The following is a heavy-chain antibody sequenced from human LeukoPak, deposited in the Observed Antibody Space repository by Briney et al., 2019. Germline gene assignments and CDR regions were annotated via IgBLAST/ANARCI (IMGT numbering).Heavy chain of an antibody. CDR2: ISSSCSTM. Sequence: GGSLRLSCAASGFTFSSSYMSWIRQAPGKGLEWVSYISSSCSTMYYTDSVKGRFTISRDNAKDSLYLQMNSLRAEDTAVYYCARDLSRSYDSSGYPVEHMDVWGKGTTVTISS. CDR3: ARDLSRSYDSSGYPVEHMDV. CDR1: GFTFSSSY. J-gene: IGHJ6*03. D-gene: IGHD3-22*01. V-gene: IGHV3-11*01.